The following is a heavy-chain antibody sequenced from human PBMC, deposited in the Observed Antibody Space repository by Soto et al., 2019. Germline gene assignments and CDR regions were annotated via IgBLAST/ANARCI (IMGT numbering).Heavy chain of an antibody. CDR1: GYTLTELS. CDR2: FDPEDGET. D-gene: IGHD2-21*02. J-gene: IGHJ4*02. CDR3: ATDLLMGVTTKADY. Sequence: ASVKVSCKVSGYTLTELSMHWVRQAPGKGLEWMGGFDPEDGETIYAQKFQGRVTMTEDTSTDTAYMELSSLRSEDTAVYYCATDLLMGVTTKADYWGQGTPVTVSS. V-gene: IGHV1-24*01.